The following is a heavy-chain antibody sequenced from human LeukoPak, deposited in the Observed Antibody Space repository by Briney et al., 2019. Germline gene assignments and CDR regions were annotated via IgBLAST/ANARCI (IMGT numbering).Heavy chain of an antibody. CDR2: IYPGDSDT. Sequence: GESLKISCKGSGYSFTNYWIVWVRQMPGKGLEWMGIIYPGDSDTRYSSSFQGQVTISADKSISTAYLQWSSLKASDTAIYYRARPSVATMAFDYWGQGTLVTVSS. CDR3: ARPSVATMAFDY. V-gene: IGHV5-51*01. J-gene: IGHJ4*02. CDR1: GYSFTNYW. D-gene: IGHD5-12*01.